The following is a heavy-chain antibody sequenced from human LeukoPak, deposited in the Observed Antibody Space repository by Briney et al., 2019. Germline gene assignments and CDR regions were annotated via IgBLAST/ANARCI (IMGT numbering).Heavy chain of an antibody. Sequence: GSLRLSCAASGFTFDDYTMHWVRQAPGKGLEWVSLISWDGGSTYYADSVKGRFTISRDNSKNSLYLQMNSLRTEDTALYYCAKDIWSYGAGDYYGMDVWGQGTTVTVSS. CDR3: AKDIWSYGAGDYYGMDV. D-gene: IGHD5-18*01. CDR2: ISWDGGST. V-gene: IGHV3-43*01. J-gene: IGHJ6*02. CDR1: GFTFDDYT.